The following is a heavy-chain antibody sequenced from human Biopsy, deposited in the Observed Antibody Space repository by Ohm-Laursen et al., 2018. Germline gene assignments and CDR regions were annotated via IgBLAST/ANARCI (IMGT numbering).Heavy chain of an antibody. CDR3: SKLGGDPAPFDRASDV. J-gene: IGHJ3*01. CDR2: IGGGGSPT. V-gene: IGHV3-23*01. Sequence: SLRLSCAASGFTFRNYALTGVRQAPGKVLEWVSAIGGGGSPTLYADSVKGRFTISRDDSKNTLYLQMNSLRVEDTAVYFCSKLGGDPAPFDRASDVWSRGTKVTVSS. D-gene: IGHD2-21*02. CDR1: GFTFRNYA.